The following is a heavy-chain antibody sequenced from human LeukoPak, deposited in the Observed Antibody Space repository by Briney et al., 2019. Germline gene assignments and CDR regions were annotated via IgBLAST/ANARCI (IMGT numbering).Heavy chain of an antibody. D-gene: IGHD5-24*01. J-gene: IGHJ3*02. V-gene: IGHV1-69*05. Sequence: SVKVSCKASGGTFSSYAISWVRQAPGQGLELMGRIIPIFGTANYAQKFQGRVTITTDESTSTAYMELSSLRSEDTAVYYCAGAQRERWLQLGAFDIWGQGTMVTVSS. CDR2: IIPIFGTA. CDR1: GGTFSSYA. CDR3: AGAQRERWLQLGAFDI.